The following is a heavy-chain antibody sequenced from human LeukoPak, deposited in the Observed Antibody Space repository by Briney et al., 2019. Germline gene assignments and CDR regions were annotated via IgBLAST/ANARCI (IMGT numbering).Heavy chain of an antibody. Sequence: ASVKVSCKASGGTFINYAVNWVRQAPGQGLEWMGGIIPIFGTTNYAQKFQGRVTITTDESASTAYRELSSLTSEDTAVYYCARDRSPGYYHYYMDVWGKGTTVTVSS. CDR1: GGTFINYA. CDR2: IIPIFGTT. CDR3: ARDRSPGYYHYYMDV. D-gene: IGHD1-26*01. V-gene: IGHV1-69*05. J-gene: IGHJ6*03.